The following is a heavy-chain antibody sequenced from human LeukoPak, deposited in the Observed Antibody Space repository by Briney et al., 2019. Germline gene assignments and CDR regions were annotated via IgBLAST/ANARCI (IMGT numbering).Heavy chain of an antibody. J-gene: IGHJ4*02. D-gene: IGHD6-19*01. V-gene: IGHV1-18*01. CDR3: ARDLKRGYSSGRYSWGTGSSNDF. CDR1: GYTFTSYG. Sequence: GASVKVSCKASGYTFTSYGISWVRQAPGQGLEWMGWISSYNGNTNYAQNLQGRVTMTTDTSTSTTYMELRSLRSDDTAMYYCARDLKRGYSSGRYSWGTGSSNDFWGQGTLVTVSS. CDR2: ISSYNGNT.